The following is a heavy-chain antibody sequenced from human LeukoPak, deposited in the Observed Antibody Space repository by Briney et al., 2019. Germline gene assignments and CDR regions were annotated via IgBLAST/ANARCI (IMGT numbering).Heavy chain of an antibody. CDR1: GGSFSGYY. CDR2: INHSGST. D-gene: IGHD2-15*01. CDR3: AKSTRFCRGGSSSSGNYYSYGMAV. V-gene: IGHV4-34*01. Sequence: SETLSLTCAVYGGSFSGYYWSWIRQPPGKGLEWIGEINHSGSTNYNPSLKSRVTISVDTSKNQFSLKLSSVTAADTAVYYCAKSTRFCRGGSSSSGNYYSYGMAVWAKGTTVTVSS. J-gene: IGHJ6*04.